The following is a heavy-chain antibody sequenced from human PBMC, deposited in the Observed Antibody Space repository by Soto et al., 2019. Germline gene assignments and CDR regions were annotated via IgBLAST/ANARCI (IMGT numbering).Heavy chain of an antibody. V-gene: IGHV3-30*18. CDR1: GFTFSSYG. J-gene: IGHJ4*02. Sequence: QVQLVESGGGVVQPGRSLRLSCAASGFTFSSYGMHWVRQAPGKGLEWVAVISYDGRNKYYADSVKGRFTNSRDNSKNTLYPQMNSLRAEDTAVYYCAKMGCSSTSCYHPYLIVDYWGQGTLVTVSS. D-gene: IGHD2-2*01. CDR3: AKMGCSSTSCYHPYLIVDY. CDR2: ISYDGRNK.